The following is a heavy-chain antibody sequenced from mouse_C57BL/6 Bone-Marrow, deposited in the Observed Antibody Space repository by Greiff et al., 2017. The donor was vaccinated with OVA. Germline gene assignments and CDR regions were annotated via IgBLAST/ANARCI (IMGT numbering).Heavy chain of an antibody. J-gene: IGHJ4*01. CDR3: ARQGPGGMDY. CDR2: ISSGGSYT. D-gene: IGHD3-3*01. Sequence: EVKVEESGGGLVKPGGSLKLSCAASGFTFSSYGMSWVRQTPDKRLEWVATISSGGSYTYYPDSVKGRFTISRDNAKNTLYLQMSSLKSEDTAMYYCARQGPGGMDYWGQGTSVTVSS. CDR1: GFTFSSYG. V-gene: IGHV5-6*03.